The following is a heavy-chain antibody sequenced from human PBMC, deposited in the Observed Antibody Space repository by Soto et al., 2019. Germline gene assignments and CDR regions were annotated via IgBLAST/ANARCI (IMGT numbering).Heavy chain of an antibody. V-gene: IGHV4-59*01. CDR3: ASTLIGYFDH. CDR2: IYYNGFT. CDR1: GGSISRYY. Sequence: SETLSLTCTVSGGSISRYYWSWIRQPPGKGLEWIGYIYYNGFTSYNPSLKSRVTISVDKSKNQFSLKVSSVTAADTAVYYCASTLIGYFDHWGQGSLVTV. J-gene: IGHJ4*02.